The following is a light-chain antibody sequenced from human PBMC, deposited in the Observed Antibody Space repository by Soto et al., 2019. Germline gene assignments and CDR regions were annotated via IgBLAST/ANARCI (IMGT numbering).Light chain of an antibody. CDR1: QSVSSY. V-gene: IGKV3-11*01. CDR2: DAS. J-gene: IGKJ2*01. CDR3: HQRSNWPPYT. Sequence: EIVLTQSPATLSLSPGERATLSCRASQSVSSYLAWYQQKPGQAPRLLIYDASNRATGIPARFSGSGSGTYFTLTISSLETEDFAVYYCHQRSNWPPYTFGQGTKLEIK.